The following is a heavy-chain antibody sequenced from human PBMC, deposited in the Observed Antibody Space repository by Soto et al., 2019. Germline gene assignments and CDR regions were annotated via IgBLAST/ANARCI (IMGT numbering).Heavy chain of an antibody. Sequence: QVQLVQSGDEVKKTGSSVKFSCKASGGTFSSYAISWVRQAPGQGLEWMGGIIPIFGTANYAQKFQGRVTNTADESTSTAYMELSSLRTADTAVYYCARWEGSGYWHDREGWYFEIWVRGTLVTVSS. J-gene: IGHJ2*01. CDR2: IIPIFGTA. D-gene: IGHD3-22*01. V-gene: IGHV1-69*01. CDR3: ARWEGSGYWHDREGWYFEI. CDR1: GGTFSSYA.